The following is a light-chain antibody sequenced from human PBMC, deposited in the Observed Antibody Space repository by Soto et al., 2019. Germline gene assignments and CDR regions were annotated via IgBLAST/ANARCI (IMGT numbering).Light chain of an antibody. J-gene: IGLJ2*01. CDR1: SSDVGGYNY. CDR3: SSYTSSSTVV. Sequence: QSALTQPASVSGSPGQSITLSCTGTSSDVGGYNYVSWYQQHPGKAPKLMIYEVSNRPSGVSNRLSGSKSGNTASLTISGLQAEVEADYYCSSYTSSSTVVFGGGTKLTVL. V-gene: IGLV2-14*01. CDR2: EVS.